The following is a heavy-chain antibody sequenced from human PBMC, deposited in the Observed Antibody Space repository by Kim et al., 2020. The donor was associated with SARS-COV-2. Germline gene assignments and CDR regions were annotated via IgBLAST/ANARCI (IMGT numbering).Heavy chain of an antibody. V-gene: IGHV4-34*01. CDR2: INHSGST. J-gene: IGHJ4*02. CDR3: ARDGYYYGSGSYYR. Sequence: SETLSLTCAVYGGSFSGYYWSWIRQPPGKGLEWIGEINHSGSTNYNPSLKSRVTISVDTSKNQFSLKLSSVTAADTAVYYCARDGYYYGSGSYYRWGQGTLVTVSS. D-gene: IGHD3-10*01. CDR1: GGSFSGYY.